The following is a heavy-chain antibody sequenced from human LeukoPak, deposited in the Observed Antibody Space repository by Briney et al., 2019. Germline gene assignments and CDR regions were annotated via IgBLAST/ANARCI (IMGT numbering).Heavy chain of an antibody. CDR1: GYNFSYYY. D-gene: IGHD3-16*01. CDR2: INANSGTT. J-gene: IGHJ3*02. CDR3: GGEERRFGGAFDI. Sequence: ASLRLSCRASGYNFSYYYLNFVRQAPGKGLEWMGCINANSGTTYYAPYFQGRVTITKDTSNNTAYLHMGSLGSDDTAVYYCGGEERRFGGAFDIWGQGTMVTVSS. V-gene: IGHV1-2*02.